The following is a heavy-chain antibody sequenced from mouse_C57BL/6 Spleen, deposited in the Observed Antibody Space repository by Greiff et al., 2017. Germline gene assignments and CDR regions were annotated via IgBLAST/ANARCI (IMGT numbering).Heavy chain of an antibody. D-gene: IGHD2-10*02. CDR3: ARECGNYLYWYFDV. CDR1: GYTFTSYW. Sequence: QVQLQQPGAELVKPGASVKMSCKASGYTFTSYWITWVKQRPGQGLEWIGDIYPGSGSTNYNEKFKSKATLTVDTSSSTAYMQLSSLTSEASAVYYCARECGNYLYWYFDVWGKGTTVTVSS. CDR2: IYPGSGST. J-gene: IGHJ1*03. V-gene: IGHV1-55*01.